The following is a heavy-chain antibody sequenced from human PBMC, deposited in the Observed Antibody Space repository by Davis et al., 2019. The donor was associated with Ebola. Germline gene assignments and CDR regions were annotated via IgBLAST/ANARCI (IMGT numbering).Heavy chain of an antibody. J-gene: IGHJ6*02. D-gene: IGHD6-13*01. CDR2: IIPIFGTA. CDR1: GYTFTGYY. V-gene: IGHV1-69*06. Sequence: SVKVSCKASGYTFTGYYMHWVRQAPGQGLEWMGGIIPIFGTANYAQKFQGRVTITADKSTSTAYMELSSLRSEDTAVYYCARDQAAAGTGVYYYYYYGMDVWGQGTTVTVSS. CDR3: ARDQAAAGTGVYYYYYYGMDV.